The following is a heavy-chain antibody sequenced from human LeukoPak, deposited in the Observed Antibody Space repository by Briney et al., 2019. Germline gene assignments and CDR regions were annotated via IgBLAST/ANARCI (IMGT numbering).Heavy chain of an antibody. CDR2: ISGDGGNT. CDR3: ARDGASYSNYEGNFDY. D-gene: IGHD4-11*01. CDR1: GLTFSRYA. Sequence: GGSLRLSCAASGLTFSRYAMTWVRQAPGKGLQWVSTISGDGGNTYYADSVKGRFTISRDNSMNTLYLQMNSLRAEDTAVYYCARDGASYSNYEGNFDYWGQGTLVTVSS. V-gene: IGHV3-23*01. J-gene: IGHJ4*02.